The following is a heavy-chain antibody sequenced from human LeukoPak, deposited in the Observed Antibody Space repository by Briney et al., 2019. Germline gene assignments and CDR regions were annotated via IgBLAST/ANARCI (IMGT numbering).Heavy chain of an antibody. D-gene: IGHD3-22*01. CDR2: IHHSGST. V-gene: IGHV4-34*01. CDR3: ARGPPTDYYDSSGFYYVFDY. CDR1: GGSFSGYY. J-gene: IGHJ4*02. Sequence: WETLSLTCAVYGGSFSGYYWSWIRQPPWKGLEWIGEIHHSGSTNYNPSLKSRVTISVDTSKNQFSLKLSSVTAADTAVYFCARGPPTDYYDSSGFYYVFDYWGQGTLVTVSS.